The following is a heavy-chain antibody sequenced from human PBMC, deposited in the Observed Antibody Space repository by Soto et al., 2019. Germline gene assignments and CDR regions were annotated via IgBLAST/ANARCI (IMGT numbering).Heavy chain of an antibody. CDR2: IKSKAHGETI. D-gene: IGHD2-21*01. Sequence: EVQLVESGGGLVRPGGSLRLSCAASGFTFSDTYMNWVRQVSGRGLEWVGRIKSKAHGETIDYAAPVKDRFIISRDDSKNTLYLQMNSLKTEDTALYYCIPDEPWIVAYWGQGTLVTVSS. CDR3: IPDEPWIVAY. J-gene: IGHJ4*02. CDR1: GFTFSDTY. V-gene: IGHV3-15*07.